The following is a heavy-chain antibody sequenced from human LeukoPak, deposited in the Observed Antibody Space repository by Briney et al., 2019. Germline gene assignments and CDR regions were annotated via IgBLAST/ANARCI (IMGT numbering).Heavy chain of an antibody. J-gene: IGHJ4*02. V-gene: IGHV3-7*01. CDR1: GFTVSTNY. CDR3: ARDNGDSSSEGGGFGY. Sequence: PGGSLRLSCAASGFTVSTNYMSWVRQAPGKGLEWVANIKQDGSEKYYVDSVKGRFTISRDHAKNSLYLQMNSLRAEDTAVYYCARDNGDSSSEGGGFGYWGQGTLVTVSS. CDR2: IKQDGSEK. D-gene: IGHD3-22*01.